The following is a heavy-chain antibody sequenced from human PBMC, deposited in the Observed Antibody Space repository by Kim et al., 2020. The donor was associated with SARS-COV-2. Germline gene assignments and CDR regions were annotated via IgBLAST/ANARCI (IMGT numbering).Heavy chain of an antibody. Sequence: PSRKSRVTISVDTSKNQFSLKLSSVTAADTAVYYCARGPDFWSGYALCHWGQGTLVTVSS. D-gene: IGHD3-3*01. V-gene: IGHV4-31*02. CDR3: ARGPDFWSGYALCH. J-gene: IGHJ4*02.